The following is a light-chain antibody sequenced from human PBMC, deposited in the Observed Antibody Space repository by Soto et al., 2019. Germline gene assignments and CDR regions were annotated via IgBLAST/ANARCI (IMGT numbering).Light chain of an antibody. Sequence: QSALTQPASVSGSPGQSITISCTGTNSDIGSYSHVAWYQQFPGKTPKLIIYEVSYRPSGVSHRFSASKSGNTASLTISGLQADDEADYYCISYTGSSTYYVFGTGTKVTVL. J-gene: IGLJ1*01. CDR3: ISYTGSSTYYV. CDR2: EVS. CDR1: NSDIGSYSH. V-gene: IGLV2-14*01.